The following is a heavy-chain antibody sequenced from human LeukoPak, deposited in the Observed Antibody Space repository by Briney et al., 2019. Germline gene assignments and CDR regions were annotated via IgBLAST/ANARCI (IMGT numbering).Heavy chain of an antibody. CDR1: GFTFSSYA. J-gene: IGHJ4*02. Sequence: GGSLRLSCAASGFTFSSYAMSWVRQAPGKGLEWVSSISGSGDSTYYADSVKGRFTISRDNSKNTLYLQMNSLRAEDTAVYYFAKVFPGGSLPFDYWGQGTLVAVSS. V-gene: IGHV3-23*01. CDR3: AKVFPGGSLPFDY. D-gene: IGHD1-26*01. CDR2: ISGSGDST.